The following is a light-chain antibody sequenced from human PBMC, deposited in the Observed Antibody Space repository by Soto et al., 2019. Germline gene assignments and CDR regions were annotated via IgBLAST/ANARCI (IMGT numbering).Light chain of an antibody. CDR3: QQYNIYLVT. J-gene: IGKJ3*01. CDR2: DAS. Sequence: DIQMTQSPSTLSASVGDRVTITCRASQSISSWLAWYQQKPGKAPKLLIYDASSLESGVPSRFSGSGSGTEFTLTISSLQPDDFATYYCQQYNIYLVTFGPGTKVDIK. CDR1: QSISSW. V-gene: IGKV1-5*01.